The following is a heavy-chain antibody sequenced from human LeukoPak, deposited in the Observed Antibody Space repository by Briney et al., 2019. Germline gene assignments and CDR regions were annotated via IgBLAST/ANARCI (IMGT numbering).Heavy chain of an antibody. CDR3: ARHQGITMIVVVIATYFDY. J-gene: IGHJ4*02. V-gene: IGHV4-39*01. D-gene: IGHD3-22*01. Sequence: SETLSLTCTVSGGSISSSSYYWGWIRQPPGKGLEWIGSIYYSGSTYYSPSLKSRVTISVDTSKNQFSLKLSSVTAADTAVYYCARHQGITMIVVVIATYFDYWGQGTLVTVSS. CDR1: GGSISSSSYY. CDR2: IYYSGST.